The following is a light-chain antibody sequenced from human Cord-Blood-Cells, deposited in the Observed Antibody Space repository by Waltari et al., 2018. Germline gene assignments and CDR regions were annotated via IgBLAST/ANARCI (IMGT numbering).Light chain of an antibody. J-gene: IGKJ1*01. CDR3: MQALQTPPWT. Sequence: DLVLTKSPLSLPCIPGKPASTSCSSSQSLLHSNGYNYLDWYLQKPGQSPQLLIYLGSNRASGVPDRFSGSGSGTDFTLKISRVEAEDVGVYYCMQALQTPPWTFGQGTKVEIK. CDR1: QSLLHSNGYNY. V-gene: IGKV2-28*01. CDR2: LGS.